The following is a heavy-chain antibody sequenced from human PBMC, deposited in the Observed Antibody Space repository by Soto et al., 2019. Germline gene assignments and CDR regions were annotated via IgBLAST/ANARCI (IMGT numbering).Heavy chain of an antibody. CDR2: ISYDGSDQ. J-gene: IGHJ6*02. CDR3: ARDIVGAPYYYYGMDV. Sequence: QVQLVESGGGVVQPGRSLRLSCAASAFTFRSYTMHWVRQAPGKGLEWVGVISYDGSDQYYADSVKGRFTISRDNSKNTMFLQMNSLRAEDTAVYYCARDIVGAPYYYYGMDVWGQGTTVTVS. D-gene: IGHD1-26*01. CDR1: AFTFRSYT. V-gene: IGHV3-30-3*01.